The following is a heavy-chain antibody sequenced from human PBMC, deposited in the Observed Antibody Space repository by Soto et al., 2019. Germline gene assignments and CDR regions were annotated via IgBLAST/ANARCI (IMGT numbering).Heavy chain of an antibody. V-gene: IGHV3-33*01. Sequence: QVQLVESGGGVVQPGRSLRLSCVASGFSFSNHGMHWVRQAPGTGLEWVAIIWYDGSIQYYADSVKGRFTISRDNSKNTLYLQINSLTAEDTAVYYCARDCGGDCRDFDYWGQGTLVTVSS. J-gene: IGHJ4*02. D-gene: IGHD2-21*02. CDR2: IWYDGSIQ. CDR1: GFSFSNHG. CDR3: ARDCGGDCRDFDY.